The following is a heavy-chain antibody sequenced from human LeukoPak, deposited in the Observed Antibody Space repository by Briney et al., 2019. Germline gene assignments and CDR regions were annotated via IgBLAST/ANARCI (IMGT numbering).Heavy chain of an antibody. V-gene: IGHV5-51*01. CDR1: GYSFTSYW. CDR3: ARGPSIVVEGPTSWFDP. Sequence: GESLKISCKGSGYSFTSYWIGWVRQVPGKGLEWMGIIYPGDSDTRYSPSFQGQVTISADKSISTAYLQWSSLKASDTAMYYCARGPSIVVEGPTSWFDPWGQGTLVTVSS. CDR2: IYPGDSDT. D-gene: IGHD2-21*01. J-gene: IGHJ5*02.